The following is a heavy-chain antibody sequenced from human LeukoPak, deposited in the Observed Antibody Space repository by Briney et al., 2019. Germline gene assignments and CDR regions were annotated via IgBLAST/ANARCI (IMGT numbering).Heavy chain of an antibody. CDR2: ISYDGSNK. V-gene: IGHV3-30*03. CDR3: GGYSGYDPVDY. CDR1: GFTFSTYG. J-gene: IGHJ4*02. Sequence: GRSLRLSCAASGFTFSTYGMHWVRQAPGKGLEWVAVISYDGSNKYYADSVKGRFTISRDNSKNTLYVQMNSLRAEDTAVYFCGGYSGYDPVDYWGQGTLVTVPS. D-gene: IGHD5-12*01.